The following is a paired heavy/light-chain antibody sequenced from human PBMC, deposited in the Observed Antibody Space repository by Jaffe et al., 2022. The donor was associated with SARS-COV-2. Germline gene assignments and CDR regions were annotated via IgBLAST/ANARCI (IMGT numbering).Heavy chain of an antibody. J-gene: IGHJ6*03. V-gene: IGHV3-9*01. CDR1: GFTFHDYA. Sequence: EVQLVESGGGLIQPGRSLRLSCAASGFTFHDYAMHWVRQAPGKGLEWVSGISGNSGSIGYADSVKGRFTISRDNAKNSLYVQMNSLRADDTALYYCVRSAAPEDYYMGVWGKGTTVTVSS. CDR2: ISGNSGSI. CDR3: VRSAAPEDYYMGV.
Light chain of an antibody. CDR2: GAS. V-gene: IGKV3-15*01. CDR3: HQYNNWYT. CDR1: QSVSSN. Sequence: EIVMTQFPATLSVSPGERATLSCRASQSVSSNLAWYQQKPGQAPRLLIYGASTRATGIPARFSGSGSGTEFTLTISSLQSEDFAVYYCHQYNNWYTFGQGTKLEIK. J-gene: IGKJ2*01.